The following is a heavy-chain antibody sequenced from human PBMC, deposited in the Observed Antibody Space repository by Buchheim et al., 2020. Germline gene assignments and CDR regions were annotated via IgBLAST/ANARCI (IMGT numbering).Heavy chain of an antibody. CDR1: GGSISSGGYS. Sequence: QLQLQESGSGLVKPAQTLSPTCAVSGGSISSGGYSWSWIRQPPGKGLAWIGYIYHSGSTSYNPSLKSRVTIEVARSKNQFSLKLSSVTAADTAVYYCASVVVVAATKAEYFQHWGQGTL. CDR3: ASVVVVAATKAEYFQH. V-gene: IGHV4-30-2*01. D-gene: IGHD2-15*01. J-gene: IGHJ1*01. CDR2: IYHSGST.